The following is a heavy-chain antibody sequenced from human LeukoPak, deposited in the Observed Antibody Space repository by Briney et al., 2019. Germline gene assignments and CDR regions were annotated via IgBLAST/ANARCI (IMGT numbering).Heavy chain of an antibody. CDR3: ATQLVVNDAFDI. D-gene: IGHD3-22*01. V-gene: IGHV3-7*03. CDR2: IKQDGSEK. Sequence: PGGSLRLSCAASGFTFSSYWMSWVRQAPGKGLEWVANIKQDGSEKYYVDSVKGRFTISRDNAKNSLYLQMNSLRAEDTALYYCATQLVVNDAFDIWGQGTMVTVSS. CDR1: GFTFSSYW. J-gene: IGHJ3*02.